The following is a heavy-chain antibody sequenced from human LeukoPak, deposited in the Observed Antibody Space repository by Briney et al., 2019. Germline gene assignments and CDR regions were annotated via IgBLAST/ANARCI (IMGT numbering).Heavy chain of an antibody. J-gene: IGHJ5*02. CDR1: GGTFNSYT. V-gene: IGHV1-69*04. CDR2: IIPILCIE. D-gene: IGHD2-2*02. Sequence: SVKVSCKASGGTFNSYTISWVRQAPGQGLEWMGRIIPILCIENYAQKFQGRVTITADESTSAAYMELSSLRSEDPAVYYCARDDYCSSTSCYSRKGNWFDPWGQGTLVTVSS. CDR3: ARDDYCSSTSCYSRKGNWFDP.